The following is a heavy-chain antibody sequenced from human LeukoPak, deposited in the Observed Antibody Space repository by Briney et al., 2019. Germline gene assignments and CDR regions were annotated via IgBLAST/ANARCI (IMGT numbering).Heavy chain of an antibody. CDR3: TREKQSVSDY. J-gene: IGHJ4*02. CDR1: GASISNYY. D-gene: IGHD3-3*01. V-gene: IGHV4-59*01. Sequence: SETLSLICTVSGASISNYYWSWIRQPPGKGLEWIGYIYFSGSTNYDPSLKSRVTISVDTSKSQLSLKLSSVTAADTAVYYCTREKQSVSDYWGQGILVTVSS. CDR2: IYFSGST.